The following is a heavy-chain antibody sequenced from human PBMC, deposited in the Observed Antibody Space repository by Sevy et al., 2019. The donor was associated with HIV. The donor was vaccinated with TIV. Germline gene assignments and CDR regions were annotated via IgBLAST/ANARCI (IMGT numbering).Heavy chain of an antibody. V-gene: IGHV3-7*01. J-gene: IGHJ4*02. Sequence: GGSLRLSCAASGFSFSTYWMHWVRQAPGKELEWVANIKQDESEKYYVASVKGRFTISRDNAKNSVYLEMNSLRPEDTAIYYCAKGNSGSFDNWGQGTLVTVSS. CDR3: AKGNSGSFDN. D-gene: IGHD3-22*01. CDR1: GFSFSTYW. CDR2: IKQDESEK.